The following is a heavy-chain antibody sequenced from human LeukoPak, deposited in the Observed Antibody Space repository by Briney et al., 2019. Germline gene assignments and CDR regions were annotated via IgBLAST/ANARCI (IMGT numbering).Heavy chain of an antibody. J-gene: IGHJ5*02. CDR2: IYPADSDI. CDR1: GYSINNYW. V-gene: IGHV5-51*01. CDR3: ARQEYCSGGSCYTWFDP. D-gene: IGHD2-15*01. Sequence: GESLRISCKGSGYSINNYWIGWVRQMPGKGLEWMGIIYPADSDIRYSPSFQGQVTISADKSISTAYLQWSSLKASDTAMYYCARQEYCSGGSCYTWFDPWGQGTLVTVSS.